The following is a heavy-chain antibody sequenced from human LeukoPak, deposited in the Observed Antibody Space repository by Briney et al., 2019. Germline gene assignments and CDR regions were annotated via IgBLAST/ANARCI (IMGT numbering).Heavy chain of an antibody. Sequence: GGSLRLSCAASGFTFSSYGMHWVRQAPGKGLEWVAFIRYDGSNKYYADSVKGRFTISRDNSKNTLYLQMNSLRAEDTAVYYCARNVHYYGSGTFDYWGQGTLVTVSS. CDR3: ARNVHYYGSGTFDY. V-gene: IGHV3-30*02. CDR2: IRYDGSNK. D-gene: IGHD3-10*01. CDR1: GFTFSSYG. J-gene: IGHJ4*02.